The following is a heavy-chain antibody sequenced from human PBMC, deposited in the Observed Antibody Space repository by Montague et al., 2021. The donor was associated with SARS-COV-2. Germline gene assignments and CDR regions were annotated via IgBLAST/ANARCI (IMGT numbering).Heavy chain of an antibody. CDR2: IHYSGST. J-gene: IGHJ3*02. CDR3: ARQENSSGWFKPDAFDI. CDR1: GGSISSSSYY. Sequence: SETLSLTCTVSGGSISSSSYYWGWIRQSPGKGLEWIGSIHYSGSTYYNPSLKSRVTISVDTSKNQFSLKLSSVTAADTAVYYCARQENSSGWFKPDAFDIWGQGTMVTVSS. D-gene: IGHD6-19*01. V-gene: IGHV4-39*01.